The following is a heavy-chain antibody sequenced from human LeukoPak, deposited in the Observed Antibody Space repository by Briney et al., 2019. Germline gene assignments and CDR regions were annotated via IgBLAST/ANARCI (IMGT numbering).Heavy chain of an antibody. CDR1: GYTFTSYG. V-gene: IGHV1-18*01. D-gene: IGHD6-13*01. CDR3: ARGGSYSSPEYYFDY. J-gene: IGHJ4*02. CDR2: ISAYNGNT. Sequence: ASVTVSCKASGYTFTSYGISWVRQAPGQGLEWMGWISAYNGNTNYAQKLQGRVTMTTDTSTSTAYMELRSLRSDDTAVYYCARGGSYSSPEYYFDYWGQGTLVTVSS.